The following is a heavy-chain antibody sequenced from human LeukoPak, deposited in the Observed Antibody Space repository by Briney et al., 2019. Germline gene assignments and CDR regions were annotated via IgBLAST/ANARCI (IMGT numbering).Heavy chain of an antibody. V-gene: IGHV3-33*01. CDR2: IWYDGSNK. D-gene: IGHD3-10*01. CDR1: GFTFSSYG. CDR3: ARGGYYGSGSYFPLGY. J-gene: IGHJ4*02. Sequence: GGSLRLSCAASGFTFSSYGVHWVRQAPGKGLEWVAVIWYDGSNKYYADSVKGRFTISRDNSKNTLYLQMNSLRAEDTAVYYCARGGYYGSGSYFPLGYWGQGTLVTVSS.